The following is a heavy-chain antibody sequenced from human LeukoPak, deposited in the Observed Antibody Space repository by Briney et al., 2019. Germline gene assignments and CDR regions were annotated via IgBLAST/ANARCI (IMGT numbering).Heavy chain of an antibody. Sequence: GGSLSFSGTVSGFTFIDSWMAWIAAAQGKERKWVAIIEKNGSGKNYVDSVKGRFIISRDNAKNSLFLQMDSLKVEDTAIYYCTTDRWYSADHWGQGTLVTVSS. V-gene: IGHV3-7*03. J-gene: IGHJ5*02. CDR1: GFTFIDSW. CDR2: IEKNGSGK. D-gene: IGHD2-15*01. CDR3: TTDRWYSADH.